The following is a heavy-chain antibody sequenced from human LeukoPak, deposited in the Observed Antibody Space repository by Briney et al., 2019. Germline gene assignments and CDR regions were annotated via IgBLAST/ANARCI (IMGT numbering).Heavy chain of an antibody. D-gene: IGHD3-3*01. Sequence: GGSLRLSCAASGFTFSDYYMSWIRQAPGKGLEWVSAISGSGGSTYYADSVKGRFTISRDNSKNTLYLQMNSLRAEDTAVYYCAKEHYYDFWSGYDAFDIWGQGTMVTVSS. CDR2: ISGSGGST. J-gene: IGHJ3*02. CDR3: AKEHYYDFWSGYDAFDI. V-gene: IGHV3-23*01. CDR1: GFTFSDYY.